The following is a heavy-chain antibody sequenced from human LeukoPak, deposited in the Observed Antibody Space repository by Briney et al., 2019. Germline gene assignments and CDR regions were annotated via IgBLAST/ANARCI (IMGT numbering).Heavy chain of an antibody. CDR3: AKDLGEGSDP. CDR2: ISSSSSYI. V-gene: IGHV3-21*01. J-gene: IGHJ5*02. CDR1: GFTFSSYS. Sequence: PGGSLRLSCAASGFTFSSYSMSWVRQAPGEGLEWVSSISSSSSYIYYADSVKGRFTISRDNAKNSLYLQVNSLRAEDTAVYYCAKDLGEGSDPWGQGTLVTVSS.